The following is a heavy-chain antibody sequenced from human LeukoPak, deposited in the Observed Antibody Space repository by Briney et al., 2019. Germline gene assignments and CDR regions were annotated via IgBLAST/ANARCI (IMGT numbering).Heavy chain of an antibody. J-gene: IGHJ5*02. CDR3: ARRTSARHWFDP. Sequence: GESLKISFKGSGXSFTNYCIDWVRQVPGKGVEWMGIIYPGDSDTRYSPSFRGQVTISVDKSINTAYLQWNSLQASDTAMYYCARRTSARHWFDPWGQGTLVTVSS. CDR1: GXSFTNYC. V-gene: IGHV5-51*01. CDR2: IYPGDSDT.